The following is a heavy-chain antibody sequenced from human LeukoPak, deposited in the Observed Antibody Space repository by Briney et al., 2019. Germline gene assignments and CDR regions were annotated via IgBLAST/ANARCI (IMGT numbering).Heavy chain of an antibody. CDR3: ARGVGSGYTDY. D-gene: IGHD3-22*01. CDR1: GGSISSSNYY. CDR2: ISYSGNT. J-gene: IGHJ4*02. V-gene: IGHV4-61*01. Sequence: PSETLSLTCTVSGGSISSSNYYWTWIRQPPGKGLEWIGFISYSGNTNYNPSLKSRVTISLDTSKNQFSLKLISVTAADTAVYYCARGVGSGYTDYWGQGALVTVSS.